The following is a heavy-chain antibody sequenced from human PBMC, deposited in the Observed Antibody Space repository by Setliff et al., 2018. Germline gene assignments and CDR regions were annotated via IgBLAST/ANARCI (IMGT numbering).Heavy chain of an antibody. CDR2: ISAYNGYI. CDR1: GYTFSNYG. D-gene: IGHD2-2*01. J-gene: IGHJ3*02. V-gene: IGHV1-18*01. CDR3: ARAPGTVVVPASRSAFDI. Sequence: GASVKVSCKASGYTFSNYGISWVRQAPGQGLEWMGWISAYNGYIIYAQKLQGRVTMTTDTSMSTAYMEVRSLRSDGTAVYYCARAPGTVVVPASRSAFDIWGQGTMVTV.